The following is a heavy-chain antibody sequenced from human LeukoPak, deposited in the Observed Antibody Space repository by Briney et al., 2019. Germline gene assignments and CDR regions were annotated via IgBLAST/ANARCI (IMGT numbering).Heavy chain of an antibody. CDR1: GFSFTNAW. J-gene: IGHJ5*01. V-gene: IGHV3-15*01. CDR3: TTEAGYSSSWYAS. Sequence: GGSLRLSCAASGFSFTNAWMTWVRQAPGKGLEWVGRIKSKTNGGTTDYAAPVKGRFTISRDDSKNMLYLQMNSLKTEDTAIYYCTTEAGYSSSWYASWGQGTLVTVSS. D-gene: IGHD6-13*01. CDR2: IKSKTNGGTT.